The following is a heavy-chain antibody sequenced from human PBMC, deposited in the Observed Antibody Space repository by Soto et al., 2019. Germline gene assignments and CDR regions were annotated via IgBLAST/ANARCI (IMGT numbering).Heavy chain of an antibody. J-gene: IGHJ4*02. CDR1: GDSVSSNIAA. V-gene: IGHV6-1*01. D-gene: IGHD3-10*01. Sequence: SQTLSLTCDISGDSVSSNIAAWNWIRQSPSRGLEWLGRTLYRSTWYNDYAVSVRIRITINPDTSKNQFSLQLNSVTPEDTAVYYCARETTTVRGIINHFDYWGQGTLVTVSS. CDR2: TLYRSTWYN. CDR3: ARETTTVRGIINHFDY.